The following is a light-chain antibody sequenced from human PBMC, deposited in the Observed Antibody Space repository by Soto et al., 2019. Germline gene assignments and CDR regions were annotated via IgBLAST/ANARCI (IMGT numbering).Light chain of an antibody. CDR3: QQYGSSPDVA. Sequence: EIVLTQSPATLSLSPGERATLSCRASQSVSSNLAWYQQKPGQAPRLLIYGASTRATGIPARFSGSGSGTEFTLTISRLEPEDFAVYYCQQYGSSPDVAFGQGTKVDIK. J-gene: IGKJ1*01. CDR1: QSVSSN. V-gene: IGKV3-20*01. CDR2: GAS.